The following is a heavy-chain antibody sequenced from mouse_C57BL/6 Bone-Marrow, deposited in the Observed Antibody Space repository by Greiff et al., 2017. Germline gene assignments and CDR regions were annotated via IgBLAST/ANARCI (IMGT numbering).Heavy chain of an antibody. CDR2: IDPSDSYT. D-gene: IGHD2-3*01. CDR1: GYTFTSYW. V-gene: IGHV1-69*01. J-gene: IGHJ3*01. CDR3: ARDDGYLAWFAY. Sequence: QVQLQQPGAELVMPGASVKLSCKASGYTFTSYWMHWVKQRPGQGLEWIGEIDPSDSYTNYNQKFKGKSTLTVDKSSSTAYMQLSSLTSDDSAVYYCARDDGYLAWFAYWGQGTLVTVSA.